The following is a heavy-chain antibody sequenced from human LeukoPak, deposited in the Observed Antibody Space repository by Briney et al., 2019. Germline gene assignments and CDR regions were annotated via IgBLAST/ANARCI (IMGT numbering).Heavy chain of an antibody. V-gene: IGHV1-69*13. D-gene: IGHD6-19*01. CDR1: GGTFSSYA. CDR2: IIPIFGTA. Sequence: SVKVSCKASGGTFSSYAISWVRPAPGQELEWMGGIIPIFGTANSAQKFQGRVTITADESTSTAYMELSSLRSGDTAVYYCARGGIAVAGYVHYFDYWGQGTLVTVSS. CDR3: ARGGIAVAGYVHYFDY. J-gene: IGHJ4*02.